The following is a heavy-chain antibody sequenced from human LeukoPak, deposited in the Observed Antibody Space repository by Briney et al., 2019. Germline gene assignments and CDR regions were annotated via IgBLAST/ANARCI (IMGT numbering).Heavy chain of an antibody. D-gene: IGHD2-15*01. Sequence: GGSLRLSCAPSGLTFSTYAMSWVRQTPGKGLEWVAAISGDNPGTYHANSVKGRFTISRDNSKNTLHLQMSGLRAEDTARYYCAKAPVGHCSGAFCYHFDSWGQGTLVTVSS. V-gene: IGHV3-23*01. CDR1: GLTFSTYA. J-gene: IGHJ4*02. CDR2: ISGDNPGT. CDR3: AKAPVGHCSGAFCYHFDS.